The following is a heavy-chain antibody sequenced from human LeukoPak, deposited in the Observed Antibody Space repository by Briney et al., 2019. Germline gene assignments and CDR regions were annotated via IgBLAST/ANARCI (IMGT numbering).Heavy chain of an antibody. CDR2: INPSGGST. V-gene: IGHV1-46*01. D-gene: IGHD6-19*01. Sequence: ASVKVSCKASGYTFTSYYTHWVRQAPGQGLEWMGIINPSGGSTSYAQKFQGRVTMTRDMSTSTVYMELSSLRSEDTAVYYCARMGAVAGTDYYYYMDVWGKGTTVTVSS. CDR3: ARMGAVAGTDYYYYMDV. J-gene: IGHJ6*03. CDR1: GYTFTSYY.